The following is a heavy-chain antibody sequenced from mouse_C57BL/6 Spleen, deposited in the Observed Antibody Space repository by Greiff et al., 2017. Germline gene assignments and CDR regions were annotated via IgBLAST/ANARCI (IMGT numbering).Heavy chain of an antibody. Sequence: VQLKESGPELVKPGASVKISCKASGYSFTGYYMNWVKQSPEKSLEWIGESNPSTGGTTYNQKFKAKATLTADKSSSTAYMQLKSLTSEDSAVDDCASAPRYGNYDRDYWGQGTSVTVSS. CDR3: ASAPRYGNYDRDY. D-gene: IGHD2-1*01. CDR2: SNPSTGGT. CDR1: GYSFTGYY. V-gene: IGHV1-42*01. J-gene: IGHJ4*01.